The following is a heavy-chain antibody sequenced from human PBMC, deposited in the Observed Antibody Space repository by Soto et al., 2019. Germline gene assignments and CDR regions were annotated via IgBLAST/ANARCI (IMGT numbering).Heavy chain of an antibody. V-gene: IGHV3-7*01. D-gene: IGHD6-19*01. Sequence: EVQLVXXGGGLVQPGXXXRLSCAASGFXXXXYWMSWVRQXPGKGLEWVANIKQDGSQNYYVDSVKGRFTTSRDNTKNSFYLQMNSLRAEDTAVYYCARDHINGWKFDYWGRGTLVTVSS. J-gene: IGHJ4*02. CDR1: GFXXXXYW. CDR3: ARDHINGWKFDY. CDR2: IKQDGSQN.